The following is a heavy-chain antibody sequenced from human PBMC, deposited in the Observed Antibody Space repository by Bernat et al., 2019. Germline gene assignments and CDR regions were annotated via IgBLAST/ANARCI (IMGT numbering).Heavy chain of an antibody. Sequence: QMQLVQSGPEVKKPGTSVKVSCKASGFTFTSSAVQWVRQARGQRLEWIGWIVVGSGNTNYAQKFQERVTITRDMSTSTAYMELSSLRSEDTSVYYWAAANLGGGVYFDFWGQWALVTVSS. V-gene: IGHV1-58*01. CDR1: GFTFTSSA. CDR2: IVVGSGNT. J-gene: IGHJ4*02. CDR3: AAANLGGGVYFDF. D-gene: IGHD3-16*01.